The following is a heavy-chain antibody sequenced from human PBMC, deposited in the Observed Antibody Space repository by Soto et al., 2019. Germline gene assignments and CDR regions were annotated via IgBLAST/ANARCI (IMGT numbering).Heavy chain of an antibody. CDR2: INPSGGST. J-gene: IGHJ6*02. V-gene: IGHV1-46*01. CDR1: GYTFTSYY. D-gene: IGHD3-9*01. Sequence: ASVKVSCKASGYTFTSYYMHWVRQAPGQGVEWMGIINPSGGSTSYAQKFQGRVTMTRDTSTSTVYMELSSLRSEDTAVYYCARALYYDILTGYYSPSYYYYGMDVWGQGTTVTVSS. CDR3: ARALYYDILTGYYSPSYYYYGMDV.